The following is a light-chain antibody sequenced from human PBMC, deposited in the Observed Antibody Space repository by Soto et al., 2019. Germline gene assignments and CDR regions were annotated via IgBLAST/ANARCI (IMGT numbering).Light chain of an antibody. CDR3: QHLNSFPLT. CDR2: AAS. CDR1: QSISSH. J-gene: IGKJ4*01. V-gene: IGKV1-9*01. Sequence: DIQLTQSPSFLSASVGDRVTITCRASQSISSHVAWYQQKPGKAPMLLIYAASTLQSGVPSRFSGSGSGTEFTLTISSLHPEDFATYYCQHLNSFPLTFGGGTTVEIK.